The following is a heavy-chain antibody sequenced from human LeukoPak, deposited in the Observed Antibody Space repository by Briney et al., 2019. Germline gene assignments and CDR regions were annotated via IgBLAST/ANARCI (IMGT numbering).Heavy chain of an antibody. J-gene: IGHJ4*02. D-gene: IGHD2-21*01. CDR1: GFTFSSYA. Sequence: GGSLRLSCAASGFTFSSYAMNWVRQAPGKGLEWFSYIRSTSSTIYHAHSVKGRFTISRDNAKNSLYLQMNSLTDEDTAVYYCARSYSFDYWGQGTLVTVSS. CDR3: ARSYSFDY. V-gene: IGHV3-48*02. CDR2: IRSTSSTI.